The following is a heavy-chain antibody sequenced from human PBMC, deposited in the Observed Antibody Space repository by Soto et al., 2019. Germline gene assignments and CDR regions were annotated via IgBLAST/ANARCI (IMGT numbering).Heavy chain of an antibody. J-gene: IGHJ4*02. CDR3: DRGTFDY. CDR1: GFTFINHY. D-gene: IGHD3-10*01. V-gene: IGHV3-72*01. CDR2: IRNKANSYTT. Sequence: EVLLVESGGGLVQPGGSLRLSCAGTGFTFINHYMDWVRQAPGKGLEWVGRIRNKANSYTTEYAASVKVRFTISRDDSKNSLYLKMNSLKTEDTAVYYCDRGTFDYWGEGTLVTVSS.